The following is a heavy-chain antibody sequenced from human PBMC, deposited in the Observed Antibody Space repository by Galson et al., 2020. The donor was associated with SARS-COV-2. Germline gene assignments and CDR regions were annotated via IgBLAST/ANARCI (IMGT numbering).Heavy chain of an antibody. CDR2: IKQDGSEK. Sequence: GGSLRLSCAASGFTFSSYWMSWVRQAPGKGLEWVANIKQDGSEKYYVDSVKGRFTISRDNAKNSLYLQMNSLRAEDTAVYYCARDLGVTIFGVVIGTFDYWGQGTLVTVSS. CDR1: GFTFSSYW. J-gene: IGHJ4*02. CDR3: ARDLGVTIFGVVIGTFDY. D-gene: IGHD3-3*01. V-gene: IGHV3-7*01.